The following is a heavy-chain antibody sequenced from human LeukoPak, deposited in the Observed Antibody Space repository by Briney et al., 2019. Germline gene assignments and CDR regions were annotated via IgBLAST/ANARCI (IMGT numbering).Heavy chain of an antibody. CDR3: TKGQGPSIFYYMDV. CDR2: ISWNSDII. Sequence: GRSLRLSCAASGFSFDDYAMHWVRQAPGKGLEWVSGISWNSDIIAYADSVKGRFTISRDNAENSLFLQVNSLRTEDMALYYCTKGQGPSIFYYMDVWGKGTTVTVSS. CDR1: GFSFDDYA. J-gene: IGHJ6*03. V-gene: IGHV3-9*03.